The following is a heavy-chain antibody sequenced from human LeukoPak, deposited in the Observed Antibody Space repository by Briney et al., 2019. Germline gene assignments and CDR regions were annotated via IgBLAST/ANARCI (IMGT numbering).Heavy chain of an antibody. CDR1: GGSISSNTYC. J-gene: IGHJ4*02. Sequence: SETLSLTCAVSGGSISSNTYCWGWLRQPPGKGLEWIGSFDYSGSTYYNPSLQSRVTIFEDTSKNQFSLKLTSVTAADTAVYYCARHLGGSYYSPFDYWGRGTLVTVSS. CDR2: FDYSGST. D-gene: IGHD2-15*01. V-gene: IGHV4-39*01. CDR3: ARHLGGSYYSPFDY.